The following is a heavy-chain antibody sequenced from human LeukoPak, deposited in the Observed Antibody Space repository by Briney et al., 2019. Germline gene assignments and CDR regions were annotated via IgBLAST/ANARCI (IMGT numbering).Heavy chain of an antibody. CDR3: AKDLTGTQEQEFDY. CDR1: GFTFSSYA. V-gene: IGHV3-23*01. CDR2: ISGSGGST. Sequence: GGSLRLSCAASGFTFSSYAMSWVRQAPGKRREWVSAISGSGGSTYYADSVKGRFTISRDNSKNTLYLQMNSLRAEDTAVYYCAKDLTGTQEQEFDYWGQGTLVTVSS. J-gene: IGHJ4*02. D-gene: IGHD1-14*01.